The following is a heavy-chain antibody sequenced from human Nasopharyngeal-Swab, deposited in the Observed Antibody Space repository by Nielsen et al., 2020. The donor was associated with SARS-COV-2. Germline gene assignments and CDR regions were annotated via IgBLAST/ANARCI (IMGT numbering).Heavy chain of an antibody. V-gene: IGHV3-21*06. J-gene: IGHJ5*01. CDR2: ISPTSDYI. CDR1: GFTFSSYT. Sequence: GGSLRLSCAASGFTFSSYTMNWVRQAPGKGLEWVSSISPTSDYIYYAESAKGRFTISRDNAKNSLFLQMNSLRAEETAIYYCVRGSYGHYDSWGQGALITVSS. CDR3: VRGSYGHYDS. D-gene: IGHD4-17*01.